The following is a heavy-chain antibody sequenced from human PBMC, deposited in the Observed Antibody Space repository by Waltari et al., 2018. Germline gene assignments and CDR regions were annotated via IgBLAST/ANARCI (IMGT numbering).Heavy chain of an antibody. CDR2: KYYMSTWFN. V-gene: IGHV6-1*01. J-gene: IGHJ6*02. CDR1: GDSVSNNTAA. CDR3: ARDTFRYGPGEGYYYGMDV. D-gene: IGHD7-27*01. Sequence: QVLLQQSGPGLVKPSQTLSLTCAISGDSVSNNTAAWNWIRQSPSRCLEWLGRKYYMSTWFNDYAVSVKGRITFNPDTSKNQFSLQLNSLTPDDTAVYYCARDTFRYGPGEGYYYGMDVWGQGTTVTVSS.